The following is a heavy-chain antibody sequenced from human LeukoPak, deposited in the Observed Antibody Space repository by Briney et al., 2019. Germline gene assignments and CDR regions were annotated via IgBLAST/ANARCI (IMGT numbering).Heavy chain of an antibody. D-gene: IGHD2-15*01. CDR3: ARDGDCSGGSCPQYFQH. J-gene: IGHJ1*01. Sequence: GGSLGLSCAASGFTFWNYEMNWVRQAPGKGPEWVSYIDISGSTKYYADSVKGRFTISKDNAKNSLYLQMNSLRAEDTAVYYCARDGDCSGGSCPQYFQHWGQGTLVTVSS. CDR1: GFTFWNYE. CDR2: IDISGSTK. V-gene: IGHV3-48*03.